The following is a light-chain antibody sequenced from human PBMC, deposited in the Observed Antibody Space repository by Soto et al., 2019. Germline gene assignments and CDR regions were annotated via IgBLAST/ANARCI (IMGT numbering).Light chain of an antibody. CDR1: QSISSY. V-gene: IGKV1-39*01. J-gene: IGKJ3*01. CDR2: AAS. Sequence: DIQMTQSPSSLSASVGDRVTITCRASQSISSYLNWYQQKQGKAPKLLIYAASSLQSGVPSRFSGSGSGTDFTLTISSLQPEDFATYYCQQSYSTPFTFGPGTTVDIK. CDR3: QQSYSTPFT.